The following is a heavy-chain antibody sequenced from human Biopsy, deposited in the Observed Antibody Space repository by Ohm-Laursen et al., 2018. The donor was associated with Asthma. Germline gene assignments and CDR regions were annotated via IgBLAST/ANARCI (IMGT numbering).Heavy chain of an antibody. Sequence: SETLSLTCTVSGVSISSDYWSWIRQPPGKGLEWIGHIYYSGRTNYQPSLKSRVTISVDTSKNQFSLKLRSVTAADAAVYYCARGISRVTGLFDHFDSWGQGTLVPVSS. V-gene: IGHV4-59*01. CDR1: GVSISSDY. CDR3: ARGISRVTGLFDHFDS. D-gene: IGHD2-21*02. CDR2: IYYSGRT. J-gene: IGHJ4*02.